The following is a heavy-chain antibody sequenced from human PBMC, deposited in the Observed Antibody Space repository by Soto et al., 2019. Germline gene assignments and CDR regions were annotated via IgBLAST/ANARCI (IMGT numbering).Heavy chain of an antibody. V-gene: IGHV1-46*01. CDR2: INPSGGST. CDR1: GYTFTSYY. D-gene: IGHD2-2*01. CDR3: ARGGRVGGAVVPAALDYCYYGMDV. J-gene: IGHJ6*02. Sequence: QVQLVQSGAEVKKPGASVKVSCKASGYTFTSYYMHWVRQAPGQGLEWMGIINPSGGSTSYAQKFKGRVTMTRDTSTTTVYMELSSLRSEDTAVYYCARGGRVGGAVVPAALDYCYYGMDVWGQGTTVTVSS.